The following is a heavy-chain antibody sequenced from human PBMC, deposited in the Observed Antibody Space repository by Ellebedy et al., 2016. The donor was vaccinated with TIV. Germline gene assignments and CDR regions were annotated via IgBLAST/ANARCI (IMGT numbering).Heavy chain of an antibody. V-gene: IGHV3-23*01. CDR2: ISGSAGTT. CDR3: AKIIPPAIDY. J-gene: IGHJ4*02. Sequence: GGSLRLXXAASGFTFSSYAMSWVRQAPGKGLEWVSSISGSAGTTDYAGSVKGRFTISRDNSKSTLYLQMNSLRAEDAALYYCAKIIPPAIDYWGQGTLVTVSS. CDR1: GFTFSSYA. D-gene: IGHD2-2*01.